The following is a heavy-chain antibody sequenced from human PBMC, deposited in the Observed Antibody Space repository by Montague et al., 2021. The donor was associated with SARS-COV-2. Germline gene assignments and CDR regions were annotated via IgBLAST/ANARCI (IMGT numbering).Heavy chain of an antibody. V-gene: IGHV2-70*01. J-gene: IGHJ6*02. D-gene: IGHD1-1*01. CDR1: GFSLSTSGMC. CDR3: ARINSDPLDYYYYGMDV. CDR2: IDWDDDK. Sequence: PALVKPTQTLTLTCTFSGFSLSTSGMCVSWIRQPPGKALEWLALIDWDDDKYCSTSLKTRLTISKDTSKNQVVLTMTNMDPVDTATYYCARINSDPLDYYYYGMDVWGQGTTVTVSS.